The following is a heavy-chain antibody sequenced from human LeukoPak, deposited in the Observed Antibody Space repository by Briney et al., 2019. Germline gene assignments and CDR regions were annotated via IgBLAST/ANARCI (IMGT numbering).Heavy chain of an antibody. CDR3: AKDVDSSSWFGGIWFDP. CDR2: ISSSGGST. CDR1: GFTTSSYA. J-gene: IGHJ5*02. D-gene: IGHD6-13*01. V-gene: IGHV3-23*01. Sequence: GGSLRLSCAASGFTTSSYAMTLVRQAAGKGLEWVSTISSSGGSTYYADSVKGRFTISRDNSKKTLYLQMNSLRADDTAVYYCAKDVDSSSWFGGIWFDPWGQGTLVTVSS.